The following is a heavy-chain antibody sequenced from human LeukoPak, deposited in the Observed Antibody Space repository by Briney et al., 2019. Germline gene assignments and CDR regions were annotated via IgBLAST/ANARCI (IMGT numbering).Heavy chain of an antibody. J-gene: IGHJ4*02. Sequence: GGSLRLSCAASGFTFSSYAMSWVRQAPGKGLEWVSAISGSGGGTYYADSVKGRFTISRDNSKNTLYLQMNSLRAEDTAVYYCARRGYDSSGYYPYYFDYWGQGTLVTVSS. CDR1: GFTFSSYA. CDR3: ARRGYDSSGYYPYYFDY. CDR2: ISGSGGGT. D-gene: IGHD3-22*01. V-gene: IGHV3-23*01.